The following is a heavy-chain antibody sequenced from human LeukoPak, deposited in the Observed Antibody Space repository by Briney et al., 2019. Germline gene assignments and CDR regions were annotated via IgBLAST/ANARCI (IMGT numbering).Heavy chain of an antibody. V-gene: IGHV3-11*06. CDR1: GSTFSDYY. CDR3: ARGLRYFDWSSDY. Sequence: GGSLRLSCAASGSTFSDYYMSWIRQAPGKGLEWVSYISSSSSYTNYADSVKGRFTISRDNAKNSLYLQMNSLRAEDTAVYYCARGLRYFDWSSDYWGQGTLVTVSS. CDR2: ISSSSSYT. J-gene: IGHJ4*02. D-gene: IGHD3-9*01.